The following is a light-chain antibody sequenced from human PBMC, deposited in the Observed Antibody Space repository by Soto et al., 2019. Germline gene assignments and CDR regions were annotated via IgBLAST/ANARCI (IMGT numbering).Light chain of an antibody. CDR3: CSSGGSPTYV. J-gene: IGLJ1*01. CDR1: GSNVGTNH. V-gene: IGLV1-47*01. Sequence: QSVLTQPPSASGTPGQRVTISCSGSGSNVGTNHVYWYQSLPGTAPKLMIFEVNKRPSGVSNRFSGSKSGNTASLTISGLKVEDEADYYCCSSGGSPTYVFGTGTKLTVL. CDR2: EVN.